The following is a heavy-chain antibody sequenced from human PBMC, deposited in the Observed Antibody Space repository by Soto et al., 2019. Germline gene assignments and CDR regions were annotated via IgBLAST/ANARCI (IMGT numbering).Heavy chain of an antibody. V-gene: IGHV1-3*01. D-gene: IGHD5-18*01. CDR3: ARDTGYTFGSLNY. Sequence: HVELVQSGADVKKPGASVTISCKASGYTFTDYALHWVRQAPGQRLEWMGWMNACVGNTLYSQKCQGRITITRDTSASTAYMELNSLKSEDTAIYYCARDTGYTFGSLNYWGPGTLVTVSS. J-gene: IGHJ4*02. CDR2: MNACVGNT. CDR1: GYTFTDYA.